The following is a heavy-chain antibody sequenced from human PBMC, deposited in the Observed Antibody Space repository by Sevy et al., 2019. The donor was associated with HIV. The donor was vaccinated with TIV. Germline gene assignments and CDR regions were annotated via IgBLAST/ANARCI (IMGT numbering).Heavy chain of an antibody. Sequence: SVKVSCKASGGTFSSYAISWVRQAPGQGLEWMGGIIPIFGTANYAQKFQGRVTITADESTSTAYMELSSLRSEDTAVYYCAREGVLDCSGGSCYHYDAFDIWGQGTMVTVSS. J-gene: IGHJ3*02. D-gene: IGHD2-15*01. CDR3: AREGVLDCSGGSCYHYDAFDI. CDR1: GGTFSSYA. V-gene: IGHV1-69*13. CDR2: IIPIFGTA.